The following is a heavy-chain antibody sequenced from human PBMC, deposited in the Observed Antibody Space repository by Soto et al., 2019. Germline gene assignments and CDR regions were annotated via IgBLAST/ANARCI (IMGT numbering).Heavy chain of an antibody. Sequence: ASVKVSCKASGYTFTSYYMHWVRQAPGQGLEWMGGIIPIFGTANYAQKFQGRVTITADESTSTAYMELSSLRSEDTAVYYCARGPTTVTEYWYFDLWGRGTLVTVSS. CDR3: ARGPTTVTEYWYFDL. J-gene: IGHJ2*01. CDR2: IIPIFGTA. CDR1: GYTFTSYY. V-gene: IGHV1-69*13. D-gene: IGHD4-17*01.